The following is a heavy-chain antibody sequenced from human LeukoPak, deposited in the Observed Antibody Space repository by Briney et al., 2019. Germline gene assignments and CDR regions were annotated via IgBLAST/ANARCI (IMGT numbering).Heavy chain of an antibody. CDR3: VRDRGYSTFDY. Sequence: GRSLRLSCEASAFTFSSYWMSWVRHAPRKWLEWVANMKEGGGEINYVGSVKCRFTISRDNAKNSLFLQMNSLRVEDRAVYYCVRDRGYSTFDYWGQGTLVTVSS. CDR2: MKEGGGEI. D-gene: IGHD4-23*01. J-gene: IGHJ4*02. V-gene: IGHV3-7*01. CDR1: AFTFSSYW.